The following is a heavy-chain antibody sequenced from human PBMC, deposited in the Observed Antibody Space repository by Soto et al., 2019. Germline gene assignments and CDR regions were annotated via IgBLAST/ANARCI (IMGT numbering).Heavy chain of an antibody. CDR2: IYYSGST. J-gene: IGHJ4*02. CDR3: ARFPTWYDSSGYYSK. Sequence: SETLSLTCTVSGGSISSYYWSWIRQPPGKGLEWIGYIYYSGSTNYNPSLKSRVTISVDTSKNQFSLKLSSVTAADTAVYYCARFPTWYDSSGYYSKWGQGTLVTVSS. V-gene: IGHV4-59*01. CDR1: GGSISSYY. D-gene: IGHD3-22*01.